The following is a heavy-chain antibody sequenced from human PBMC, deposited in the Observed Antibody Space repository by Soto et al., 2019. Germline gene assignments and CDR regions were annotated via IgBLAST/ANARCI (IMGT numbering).Heavy chain of an antibody. Sequence: QLHLVQSGAVVKKPGASVTVSCSASGYPVTAYYMHWVRQAPGRGLEWMGGINPATGAAKYTQTFQGRVTMARDTSTRTVFMELSGLTSEDPAVFYCARGGGVGVAGSAAFDMWGQGTLVTVSS. D-gene: IGHD3-3*01. V-gene: IGHV1-2*02. CDR1: GYPVTAYY. CDR2: INPATGAA. CDR3: ARGGGVGVAGSAAFDM. J-gene: IGHJ3*02.